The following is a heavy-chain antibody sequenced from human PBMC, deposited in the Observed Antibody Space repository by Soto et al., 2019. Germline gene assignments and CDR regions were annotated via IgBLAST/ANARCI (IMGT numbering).Heavy chain of an antibody. CDR2: ISYDGSNK. V-gene: IGHV3-30*03. J-gene: IGHJ4*02. Sequence: QVPLVESGGGVVQPGRSLRLSCAASGFTFSSYGMHWVRQAPGKGLEWVAVISYDGSNKYYADSVKGRFTISRDNSKNTLYLQMNSLRAEDTAVYYCARGLRFGHYWGQGTLVTVSS. CDR3: ARGLRFGHY. D-gene: IGHD3-10*01. CDR1: GFTFSSYG.